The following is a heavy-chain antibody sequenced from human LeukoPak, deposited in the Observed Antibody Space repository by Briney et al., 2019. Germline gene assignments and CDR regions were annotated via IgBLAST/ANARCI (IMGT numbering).Heavy chain of an antibody. CDR1: GFTVSTTY. CDR3: ASNGGNSGTFLQLDY. D-gene: IGHD1-26*01. CDR2: IYSGGNT. V-gene: IGHV3-66*02. Sequence: GGSLRLSCAASGFTVSTTYMTWVRQAPGKGLEWVSVIYSGGNTNHTDSVKGRFTIFRDNSENTLYLQMNSLRAEDTAVYYCASNGGNSGTFLQLDYWGQGTLVTVSS. J-gene: IGHJ4*02.